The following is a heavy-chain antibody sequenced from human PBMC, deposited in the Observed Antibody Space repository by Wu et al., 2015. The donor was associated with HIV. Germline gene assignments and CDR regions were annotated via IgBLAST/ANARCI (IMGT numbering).Heavy chain of an antibody. D-gene: IGHD1-26*01. CDR3: ARDLRELTRGGWAFDI. Sequence: QVQLVQSGAEVKKPGSSVKVSCKASGGTFSSYAISWVRQAPGQGLEWMGGIIPIFGTANYAQKFQGRVTITTDESTSTAYMELSSLRSEDTAVYYCARDLRELTRGGWAFDIWGQGQWSPSLQ. CDR1: GGTFSSYA. J-gene: IGHJ3*02. V-gene: IGHV1-69*05. CDR2: IIPIFGTA.